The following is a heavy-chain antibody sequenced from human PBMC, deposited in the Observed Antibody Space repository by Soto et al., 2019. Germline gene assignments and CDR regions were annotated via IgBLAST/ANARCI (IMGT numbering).Heavy chain of an antibody. V-gene: IGHV3-74*01. J-gene: IGHJ4*02. CDR1: GFAFSSEW. CDR3: TSDTFGARDS. CDR2: IDPYDTGI. D-gene: IGHD2-15*01. Sequence: PGGSLRLSCAASGFAFSSEWMHWVRQAPGKGLVWVSRIDPYDTGITYADSVKGRFTISRDNAKNTLYLQTNSLRAEDTAVYYCTSDTFGARDSWGQGTLVTVSS.